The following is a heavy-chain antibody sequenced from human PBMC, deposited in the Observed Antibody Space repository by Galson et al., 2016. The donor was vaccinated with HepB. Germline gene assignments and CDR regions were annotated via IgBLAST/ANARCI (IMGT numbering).Heavy chain of an antibody. CDR3: VKESTVALGEVNYFDF. D-gene: IGHD4-23*01. V-gene: IGHV3-23*01. CDR1: GFTFTTYA. CDR2: ISTNGDTT. Sequence: SLRLSCAASGFTFTTYAINWFRQTPGKGLEWVSAISTNGDTTFYADSVKGRFSVFRDNSRYAVYLQMNTLRAEDTAVYYCVKESTVALGEVNYFDFCGQGTLVTVSS. J-gene: IGHJ4*02.